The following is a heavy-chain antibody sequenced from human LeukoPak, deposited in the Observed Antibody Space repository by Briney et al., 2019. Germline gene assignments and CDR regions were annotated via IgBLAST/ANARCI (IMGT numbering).Heavy chain of an antibody. D-gene: IGHD3-22*01. CDR1: GGSISSSSYY. CDR2: IYYSGST. CDR3: ARVKSYYYDSSGSIDY. V-gene: IGHV4-39*07. Sequence: TTSETLSLTCTVSGGSISSSSYYWGWIRQPPGKGLEWIGNIYYSGSTYYNPSLKSRVTISVDTSKNQFFLKLSSVTAADTAVYYCARVKSYYYDSSGSIDYWGQGTLVTVSS. J-gene: IGHJ4*02.